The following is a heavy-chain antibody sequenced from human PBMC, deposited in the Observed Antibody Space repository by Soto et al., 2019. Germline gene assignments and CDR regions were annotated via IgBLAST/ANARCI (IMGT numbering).Heavy chain of an antibody. J-gene: IGHJ4*02. Sequence: EVQLVESGGGLVQPGGSPRLSCAASGFTFSSYSMNWVRQAPGKGLEWVSYISSISSTIYYADSVKGRFTISRDNAKNSLYLQMNSLRAEDTAVYYCARFPPFGVVPGFDHWGQGTLVTVSS. CDR1: GFTFSSYS. D-gene: IGHD3-3*01. V-gene: IGHV3-48*01. CDR2: ISSISSTI. CDR3: ARFPPFGVVPGFDH.